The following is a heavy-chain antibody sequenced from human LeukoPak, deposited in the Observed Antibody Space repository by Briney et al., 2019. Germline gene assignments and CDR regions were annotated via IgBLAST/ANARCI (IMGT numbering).Heavy chain of an antibody. Sequence: GRSLRLSCAASGFTFSSYGMHWVRQAPGKGLEWVAVIWYDGSNKYYAGSVKGRFTISRDNAKNSLYLQMNSLRAEDTAVYYCARVQYYYDSSGHYQDAFDIWGQGTMVTVSS. J-gene: IGHJ3*02. D-gene: IGHD3-22*01. V-gene: IGHV3-33*01. CDR3: ARVQYYYDSSGHYQDAFDI. CDR2: IWYDGSNK. CDR1: GFTFSSYG.